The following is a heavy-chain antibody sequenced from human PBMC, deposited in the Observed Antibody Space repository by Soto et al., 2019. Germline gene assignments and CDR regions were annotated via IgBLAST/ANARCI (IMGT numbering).Heavy chain of an antibody. D-gene: IGHD6-6*01. CDR1: GSTSRTFG. V-gene: IGHV3-23*01. Sequence: EGQLLESGGGLVQPGGSLRLPCAGSGSTSRTFGMSWVRQAPGKGLEWVSGISGSGDNTYYADSVKGRFTISRDKSKNTLFLQMNGLRAEDTAMYYCGGDPRGPEYWGQGTLVTVSS. CDR3: GGDPRGPEY. J-gene: IGHJ4*02. CDR2: ISGSGDNT.